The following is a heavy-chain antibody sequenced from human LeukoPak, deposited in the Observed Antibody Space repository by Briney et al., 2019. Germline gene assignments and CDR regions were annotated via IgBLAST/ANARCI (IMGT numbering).Heavy chain of an antibody. D-gene: IGHD3-3*01. Sequence: GGSLRLSCAASGFTFSNSWMNWVRQAPGKGLVWVGRIKSKTEGGTTDYAAPVKGRFAISRDDSKNTLYVQMNSLKTEDTAVYYCTTGTYYDFWSGYYFYFDYWGQGTLVTVSS. CDR1: GFTFSNSW. CDR2: IKSKTEGGTT. V-gene: IGHV3-15*01. J-gene: IGHJ4*02. CDR3: TTGTYYDFWSGYYFYFDY.